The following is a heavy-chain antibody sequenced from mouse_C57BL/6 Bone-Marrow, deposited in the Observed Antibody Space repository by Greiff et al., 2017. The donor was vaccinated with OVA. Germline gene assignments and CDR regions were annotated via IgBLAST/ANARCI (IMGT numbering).Heavy chain of an antibody. J-gene: IGHJ3*01. V-gene: IGHV1-9*01. CDR1: GYTFTGYW. CDR2: ILPGSGST. D-gene: IGHD2-2*01. CDR3: ARPYYGYDWFAY. Sequence: VQLVESGAELMKPGASVKLSCKATGYTFTGYWIEWVKQRPGHGLEWIGEILPGSGSTNYNEKFKGKATFTADTSSNTAYMQLSSLTTEDSAIYYCARPYYGYDWFAYWGQGTLVTVSA.